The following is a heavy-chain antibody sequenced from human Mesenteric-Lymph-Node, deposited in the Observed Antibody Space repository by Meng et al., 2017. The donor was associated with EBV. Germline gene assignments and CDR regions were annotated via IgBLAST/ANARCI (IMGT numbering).Heavy chain of an antibody. CDR2: INHSGVA. CDR3: ASRGDGIYSNYDWFDR. D-gene: IGHD4-11*01. V-gene: IGHV4-34*01. J-gene: IGHJ5*02. CDR1: GGSFSGYY. Sequence: AAGMLTPSGPLPLSCVFYGGSFSGYYWSWIRQPPGKGLEWIGEINHSGVASYNPSLRSRVTISLDTSKNQFSLKLNSVTAADTAVYYCASRGDGIYSNYDWFDRWGQGTLVTVSS.